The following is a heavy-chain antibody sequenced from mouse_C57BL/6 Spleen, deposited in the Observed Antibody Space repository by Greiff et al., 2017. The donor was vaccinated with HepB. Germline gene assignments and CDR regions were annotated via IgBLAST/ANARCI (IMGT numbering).Heavy chain of an antibody. CDR1: GFTFSSYG. CDR2: ISSGGSYT. CDR3: ARHGYEDAMDY. Sequence: EVQVVESGGDLVKPGGSLKLSCAASGFTFSSYGMSWVRQTPDKRLEWVATISSGGSYTYYPDSVKGRFTISRDNAKNTLYLQMSSLKSEDTAMYYCARHGYEDAMDYWGQGTSVTVSS. D-gene: IGHD2-2*01. J-gene: IGHJ4*01. V-gene: IGHV5-6*01.